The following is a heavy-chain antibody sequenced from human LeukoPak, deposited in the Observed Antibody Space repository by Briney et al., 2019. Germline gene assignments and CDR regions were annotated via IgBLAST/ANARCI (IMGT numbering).Heavy chain of an antibody. J-gene: IGHJ5*02. CDR1: GYTFTSYG. V-gene: IGHV1-18*01. CDR2: ISAYNGNT. D-gene: IGHD3-9*01. CDR3: ARNRDNYDILTGYYNSGWFDP. Sequence: ASAKVSCKASGYTFTSYGISWVRQAPGQGLEWMGWISAYNGNTNYAQKLQGRVTMTTDTSTSTAYMELRSLRSDDTAVYYCARNRDNYDILTGYYNSGWFDPWGQGTLVTVSS.